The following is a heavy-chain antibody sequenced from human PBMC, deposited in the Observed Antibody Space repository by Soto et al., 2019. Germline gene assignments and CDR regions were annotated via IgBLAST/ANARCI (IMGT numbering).Heavy chain of an antibody. J-gene: IGHJ6*02. CDR1: GFTFSSYA. D-gene: IGHD6-19*01. V-gene: IGHV3-23*01. CDR2: ISGSGGST. CDR3: AKDALLESGWYPGHYYYYYGMDV. Sequence: EVQLLESGGGLVQPGGSLRLSCAASGFTFSSYAMSWVRQAPGKGLEWVSAISGSGGSTYYADFVKGRFTISRDNSKNTLYLQMNSLRAEDTAVYYCAKDALLESGWYPGHYYYYYGMDVWGQGTTVTVSS.